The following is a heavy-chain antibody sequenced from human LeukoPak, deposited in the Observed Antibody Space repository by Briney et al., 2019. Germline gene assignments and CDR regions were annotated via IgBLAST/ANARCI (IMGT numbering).Heavy chain of an antibody. Sequence: PSETLSLTCAVYGGSFSGYYWSWIRQPPGKGLEWIGEINHSGSTNYNPSLKSRVTISVDTSKNQFSLKLSSVTAADTAVYYCARGPRLSEVNGNEKGYYYYMDVWGKGTTVTVSS. CDR2: INHSGST. CDR1: GGSFSGYY. CDR3: ARGPRLSEVNGNEKGYYYYMDV. V-gene: IGHV4-34*01. D-gene: IGHD1-1*01. J-gene: IGHJ6*03.